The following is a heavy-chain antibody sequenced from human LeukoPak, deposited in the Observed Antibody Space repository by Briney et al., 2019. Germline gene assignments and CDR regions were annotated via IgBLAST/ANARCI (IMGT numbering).Heavy chain of an antibody. V-gene: IGHV3-53*01. CDR1: GFSVGNNY. Sequence: PGGSLRLSCEASGFSVGNNYMSWVRQAPGKGLEWVSVIYSAGSSLYAESVRGRFTISRDYSTNTLSLQMNSLRAEDTAVYYCARDRSYHDSSGYSWKLESWGQGILVTVSS. CDR2: IYSAGSS. CDR3: ARDRSYHDSSGYSWKLES. D-gene: IGHD3-22*01. J-gene: IGHJ4*02.